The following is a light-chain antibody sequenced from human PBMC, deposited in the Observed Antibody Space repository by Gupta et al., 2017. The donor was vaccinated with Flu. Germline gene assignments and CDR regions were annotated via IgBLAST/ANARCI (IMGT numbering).Light chain of an antibody. Sequence: QSVLTQPPSASGTPGQRVTISCSGRSSNIGSNYVYWYQQLPGTAPKLLTYRNNQRPSGVPDRFSGSKSGTSASLAISGLRSEDEADYYCAAWDDSLSVYWVFGGGTKLTVL. CDR1: SSNIGSNY. V-gene: IGLV1-47*01. CDR3: AAWDDSLSVYWV. J-gene: IGLJ3*02. CDR2: RNN.